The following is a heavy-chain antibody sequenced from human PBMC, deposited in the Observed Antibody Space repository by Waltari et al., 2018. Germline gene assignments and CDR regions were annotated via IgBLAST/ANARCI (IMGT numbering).Heavy chain of an antibody. Sequence: QITLKESGPTLVKPTQTLPLTCTFSGFSLSTSGVGVGLIRQPPGQALEWLALIYWNDDKRYSPSLKSRLTITKDTSKNQVVLTMTNMDPVDTATYYCAHSSCSGGSCYLLYYFDYWGQGTLVTVSS. J-gene: IGHJ4*02. V-gene: IGHV2-5*01. CDR1: GFSLSTSGVG. D-gene: IGHD2-15*01. CDR2: IYWNDDK. CDR3: AHSSCSGGSCYLLYYFDY.